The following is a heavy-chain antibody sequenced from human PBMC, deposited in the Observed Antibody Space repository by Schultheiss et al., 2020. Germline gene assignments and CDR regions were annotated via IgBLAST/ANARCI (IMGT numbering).Heavy chain of an antibody. CDR1: GGTIRSYY. J-gene: IGHJ4*02. CDR3: ARMRTGSGWCYFDY. CDR2: IYYSGST. D-gene: IGHD6-19*01. Sequence: SETLSLTCTVSGGTIRSYYWSWIRQPAGKGLEWIGYIYYSGSTNYNPSLKSRVTISVDTSKNQFSLKLSSVTAADTAVYYCARMRTGSGWCYFDYWGQGTLVNVSS. V-gene: IGHV4-59*08.